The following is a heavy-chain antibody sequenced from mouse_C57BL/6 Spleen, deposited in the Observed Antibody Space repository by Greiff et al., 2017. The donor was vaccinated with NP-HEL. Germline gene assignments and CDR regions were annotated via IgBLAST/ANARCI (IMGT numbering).Heavy chain of an antibody. Sequence: VQLQQSGAELVRPGTSVKLSCKASGYTFTSYWMHWVKQRPGQGLEWIGVIDPSDSYTNYNQKFKGKATLTVDTSSSTAYMQLSSLTSEDSAVYYCARSGTTVVDGYWGQGTTLTVSS. CDR3: ARSGTTVVDGY. V-gene: IGHV1-59*01. D-gene: IGHD1-1*01. J-gene: IGHJ2*01. CDR1: GYTFTSYW. CDR2: IDPSDSYT.